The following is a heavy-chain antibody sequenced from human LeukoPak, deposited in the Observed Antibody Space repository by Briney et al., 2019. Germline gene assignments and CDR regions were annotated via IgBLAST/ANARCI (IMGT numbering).Heavy chain of an antibody. CDR3: ARGLLGDYAIDY. Sequence: ASVKVSCKASGYTFTRYDINWVRQATGQGLEWMGWMNPNSGNTGYAQKFQGRVTMTRNTSISTAYMELSSLRSEDTAVYYCARGLLGDYAIDYWGQGTLVTVSS. V-gene: IGHV1-8*01. CDR2: MNPNSGNT. D-gene: IGHD4-17*01. J-gene: IGHJ4*02. CDR1: GYTFTRYD.